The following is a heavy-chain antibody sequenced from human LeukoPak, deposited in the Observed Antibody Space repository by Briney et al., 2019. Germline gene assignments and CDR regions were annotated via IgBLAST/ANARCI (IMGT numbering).Heavy chain of an antibody. J-gene: IGHJ5*02. CDR3: ARLPTGFPNWFDT. Sequence: PGGSLRLSCVASGFTFSSYSMNWVRQAPGKGLEWVSSISSSSSYKYYTDSVKGRFTISRDNAKNSLYLQMNSLRAEDTAVYYCARLPTGFPNWFDTWGQGTLVTVSS. V-gene: IGHV3-21*01. CDR1: GFTFSSYS. D-gene: IGHD4-17*01. CDR2: ISSSSSYK.